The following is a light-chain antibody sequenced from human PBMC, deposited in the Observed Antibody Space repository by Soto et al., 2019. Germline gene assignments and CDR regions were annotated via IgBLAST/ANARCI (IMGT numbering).Light chain of an antibody. CDR1: SSDVGGYNY. J-gene: IGLJ2*01. V-gene: IGLV2-8*01. Sequence: QSALTQLPSASGSPGQSVTISCTGTSSDVGGYNYVSWYQQHPGKAPKLMIYEVSKRPSGVPDRFSGSKSGNTASLTVSGLQAEDEADYYCSSYAGSNNHVVFGGGTKLTVL. CDR3: SSYAGSNNHVV. CDR2: EVS.